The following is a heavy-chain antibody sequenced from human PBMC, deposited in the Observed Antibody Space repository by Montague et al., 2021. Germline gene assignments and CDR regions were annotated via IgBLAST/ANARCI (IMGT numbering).Heavy chain of an antibody. CDR1: GFTFSSYA. J-gene: IGHJ1*01. CDR3: ARSLTSGLLAEYFQH. V-gene: IGHV3-30-3*01. D-gene: IGHD6-19*01. CDR2: ISYDGSNK. Sequence: SLRLSCAAPGFTFSSYAMHWVRQAPGKGLEWVSVISYDGSNKYYADSVKGRFTISRDNSKNTLYLQMNSLRAEDTAVYYCARSLTSGLLAEYFQHWGQGTLVTDSA.